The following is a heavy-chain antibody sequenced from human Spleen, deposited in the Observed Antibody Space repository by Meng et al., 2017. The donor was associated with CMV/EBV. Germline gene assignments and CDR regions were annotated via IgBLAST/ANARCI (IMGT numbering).Heavy chain of an antibody. D-gene: IGHD4-17*01. J-gene: IGHJ5*02. Sequence: GFSFSYYYMQWIRKAPGKGLEWLSYISTSSGAISYADSVKGRFTISRDNAKASLYLQMNSLRVDDTAVYYCAREDYGNNSAWFDPWGQGTLVTVSS. CDR2: ISTSSGAI. V-gene: IGHV3-11*01. CDR3: AREDYGNNSAWFDP. CDR1: GFSFSYYY.